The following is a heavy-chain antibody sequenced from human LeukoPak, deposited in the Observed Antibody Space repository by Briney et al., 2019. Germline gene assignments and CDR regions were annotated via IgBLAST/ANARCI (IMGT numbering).Heavy chain of an antibody. CDR1: GYFISSGYY. CDR3: ARDSGIQLCDY. J-gene: IGHJ4*02. CDR2: IYYSGHT. Sequence: SETLSLTCAVYGYFISSGYYWGWIRQPPGKGLEWIGSIYYSGHTYYNPSLKSRVTISVDTSKNQFSLELISVSAPDTAVYYCARDSGIQLCDYWGQGTLVTVSS. V-gene: IGHV4-38-2*02. D-gene: IGHD5-18*01.